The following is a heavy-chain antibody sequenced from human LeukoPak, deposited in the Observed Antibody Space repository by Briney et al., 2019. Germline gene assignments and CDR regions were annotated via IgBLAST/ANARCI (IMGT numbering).Heavy chain of an antibody. V-gene: IGHV3-48*03. Sequence: RPGGSLRLSCAASGFTFSSYEMNWVRQAPGKGLEWVSYISSSGSAIYYADSVKGRFTISRDNAKNSLYLQMNSLRAEDTAVYYCARNNYCGSGWGQGTLVTVSS. CDR1: GFTFSSYE. J-gene: IGHJ4*02. D-gene: IGHD3-10*01. CDR3: ARNNYCGSG. CDR2: ISSSGSAI.